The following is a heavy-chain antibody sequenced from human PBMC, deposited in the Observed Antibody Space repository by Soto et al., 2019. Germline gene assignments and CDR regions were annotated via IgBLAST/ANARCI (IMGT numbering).Heavy chain of an antibody. D-gene: IGHD3-22*01. CDR1: GFTFSSYW. CDR3: ASSPHKDSRPDY. Sequence: GGSLRLSCAASGFTFSSYWMSWVRQAPGRGPEWMANIKYDGGEKYYADSVKGRLTISRDNAKNSLYLQMNSLRAEDTAVYYCASSPHKDSRPDYWGQGTLVTVSS. V-gene: IGHV3-7*03. CDR2: IKYDGGEK. J-gene: IGHJ4*02.